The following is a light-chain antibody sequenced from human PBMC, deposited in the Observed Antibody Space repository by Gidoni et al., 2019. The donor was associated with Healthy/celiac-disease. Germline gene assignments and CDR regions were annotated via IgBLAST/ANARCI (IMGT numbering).Light chain of an antibody. J-gene: IGLJ2*01. V-gene: IGLV2-8*01. CDR1: SSDVGGYNY. CDR3: SSYAGSNNLV. Sequence: QSAPPPHPSASGSPGQSVTISCTGTSSDVGGYNYVSWYQQHPGKAPKLMIYEVSKRPSGVPGRFSGSKPGNTASLTVSGLQDEDEADYCCSSYAGSNNLVFGGGTKLTVL. CDR2: EVS.